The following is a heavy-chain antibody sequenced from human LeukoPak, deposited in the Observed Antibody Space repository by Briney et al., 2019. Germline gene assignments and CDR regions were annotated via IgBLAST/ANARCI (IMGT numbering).Heavy chain of an antibody. CDR3: ARFALPSESKAFDI. V-gene: IGHV4-31*03. J-gene: IGHJ3*02. CDR2: IYCSGST. Sequence: PSETLSLTCTVSGGSISSGGYYWSWIRQHPGKGLEWIGYIYCSGSTYYNPSLKSRVTISVDTSKNQFSLKLSSVTAADTAVYYCARFALPSESKAFDIWGQGTMVTVSS. CDR1: GGSISSGGYY. D-gene: IGHD2-2*01.